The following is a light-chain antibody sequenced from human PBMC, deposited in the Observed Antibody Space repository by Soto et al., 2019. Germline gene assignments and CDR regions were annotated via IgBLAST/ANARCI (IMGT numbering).Light chain of an antibody. V-gene: IGLV2-8*01. Sequence: QSVLTQPPYASGSPGQSVTISCTGTTSDVGAYNYVSWYQQHPGKAPKLVIYEVSRRPSGVPDRFSGSKSGNTASLTVSGLQAEDEADYYCSSYAGDNKGVFGTG. J-gene: IGLJ1*01. CDR2: EVS. CDR3: SSYAGDNKGV. CDR1: TSDVGAYNY.